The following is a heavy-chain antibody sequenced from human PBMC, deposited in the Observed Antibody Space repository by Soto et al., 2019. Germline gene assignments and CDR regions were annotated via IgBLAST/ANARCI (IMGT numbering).Heavy chain of an antibody. Sequence: GGSLRLSCAASGFTFRTFTMNWVRQAPGKGLEWVSGIIGGDGDKFYSDSVKGRFTISGDNSKDMLFLQMSSLRVDDTAVYYCAKDRDPDGIWTFDSWGQGTLVTVSS. J-gene: IGHJ5*01. D-gene: IGHD3-9*01. CDR2: IIGGDGDK. CDR3: AKDRDPDGIWTFDS. V-gene: IGHV3-23*01. CDR1: GFTFRTFT.